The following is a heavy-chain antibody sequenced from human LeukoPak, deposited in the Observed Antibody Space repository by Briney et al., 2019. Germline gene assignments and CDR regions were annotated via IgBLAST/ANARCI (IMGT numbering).Heavy chain of an antibody. CDR3: ATPGDDYYYYGMDV. Sequence: PGGSLRLSCAASGFTSSSYAMSWVRQAPGKGREWVSAISGSGGSTYYADSVKGRFTISRDNSKNTLYLQMNSLRAEDTAVYYCATPGDDYYYYGMDVWGKGTTVTVSS. V-gene: IGHV3-23*01. CDR2: ISGSGGST. J-gene: IGHJ6*04. D-gene: IGHD1-1*01. CDR1: GFTSSSYA.